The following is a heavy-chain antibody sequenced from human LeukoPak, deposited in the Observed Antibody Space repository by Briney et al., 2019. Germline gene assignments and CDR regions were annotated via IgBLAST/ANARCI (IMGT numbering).Heavy chain of an antibody. J-gene: IGHJ4*02. Sequence: PGRSLRLSCAASGFTFSSYGMRWVRQAPGKGLEWVAVISYDGSNKYYADSVKGRFTISRDNSKNSLYLQMNSLRAEDTALYYCAKDSSAEVGATIDDRFDYWGQGTLVTVSS. CDR3: AKDSSAEVGATIDDRFDY. D-gene: IGHD1-26*01. V-gene: IGHV3-30*18. CDR1: GFTFSSYG. CDR2: ISYDGSNK.